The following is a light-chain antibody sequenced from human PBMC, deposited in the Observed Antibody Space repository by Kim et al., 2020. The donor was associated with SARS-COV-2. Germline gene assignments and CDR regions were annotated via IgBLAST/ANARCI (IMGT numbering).Light chain of an antibody. V-gene: IGLV1-44*01. CDR1: NSNIGRRT. J-gene: IGLJ2*01. CDR2: NND. Sequence: GRRVAISCSGSNSNIGRRTVTWYQQLPTTAPKRLIYNNDQRPSGVPDRFSASKSGTSASLAISGLQSEDGAGYFCAVWDDSLNGVVFGGGTQLTVL. CDR3: AVWDDSLNGVV.